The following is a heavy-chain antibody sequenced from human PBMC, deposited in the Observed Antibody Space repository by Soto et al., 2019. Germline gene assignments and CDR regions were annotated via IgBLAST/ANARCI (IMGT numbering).Heavy chain of an antibody. CDR1: GFTFSSYG. V-gene: IGHV3-30*18. CDR3: AKGDIVVVPAVMVRGFDY. J-gene: IGHJ4*02. D-gene: IGHD2-2*01. Sequence: QVQLVESGGGVVQPGRSLRLSCAASGFTFSSYGMHWVRQAPGKGLEWVAVISYDGSNKYYADSVKGRFTIARDNSKKTLYLEMNSLRAEATALYYCAKGDIVVVPAVMVRGFDYWGQGTLVTVSS. CDR2: ISYDGSNK.